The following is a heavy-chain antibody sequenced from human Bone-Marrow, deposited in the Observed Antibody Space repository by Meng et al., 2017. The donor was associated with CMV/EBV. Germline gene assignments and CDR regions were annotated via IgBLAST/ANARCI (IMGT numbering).Heavy chain of an antibody. CDR2: IYHSGST. CDR1: GYSISSGYY. CDR3: ARMNPSVVPAASGYYYYYGMDV. Sequence: GSLRLSCTVSGYSISSGYYWGWIRQPPGKGLEWIWSIYHSGSTYYNPSLKSRVTISVDTSKNQFSLKLSSVTAADTAVYYCARMNPSVVPAASGYYYYYGMDVWGQGTTVTVSS. V-gene: IGHV4-38-2*02. D-gene: IGHD2-2*01. J-gene: IGHJ6*02.